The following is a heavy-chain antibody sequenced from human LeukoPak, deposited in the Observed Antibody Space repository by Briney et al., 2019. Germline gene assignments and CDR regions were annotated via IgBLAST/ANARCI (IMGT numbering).Heavy chain of an antibody. Sequence: GASVKVSCKVSRYTLTIFGISWVRQAPGQGLEWMGIINPSGGSTSYAQKFQGRVTMTRDTSTSTVYMELSSLRSEDTAVYYCASGSRLFDYWGQGTLVTVSS. CDR3: ASGSRLFDY. D-gene: IGHD2-15*01. V-gene: IGHV1-46*01. CDR2: INPSGGST. J-gene: IGHJ4*02. CDR1: RYTLTIFG.